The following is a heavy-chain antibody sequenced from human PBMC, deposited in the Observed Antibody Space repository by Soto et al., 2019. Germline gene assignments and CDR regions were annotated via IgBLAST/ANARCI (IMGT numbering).Heavy chain of an antibody. CDR3: ARDTTVTTDNYYYYYMDV. V-gene: IGHV3-7*01. Sequence: GGSLRLSCAASGFTFSSYWMSWVRQAPGKGLEWVANIKQDGSEKYYVDSVKGRFTISRDNAKNSLYLQMNSLRAEDTAVYYCARDTTVTTDNYYYYYMDVWGKGTTVTVSS. J-gene: IGHJ6*03. CDR1: GFTFSSYW. D-gene: IGHD4-4*01. CDR2: IKQDGSEK.